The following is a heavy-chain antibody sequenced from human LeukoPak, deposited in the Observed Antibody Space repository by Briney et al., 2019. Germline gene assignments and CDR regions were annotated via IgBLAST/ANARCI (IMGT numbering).Heavy chain of an antibody. CDR3: ARDGPRANDYVWGSYRYSWFDP. D-gene: IGHD3-16*02. Sequence: ASVKVSCKASGGTFSSYGISWVRQAPGQGLEWMGWISAYNGNTNYAQKLQGRVTMTTDTSTSTAYMELRSLRSDDTAVYYCARDGPRANDYVWGSYRYSWFDPWGQGTLVTVSS. J-gene: IGHJ5*02. CDR1: GGTFSSYG. V-gene: IGHV1-18*01. CDR2: ISAYNGNT.